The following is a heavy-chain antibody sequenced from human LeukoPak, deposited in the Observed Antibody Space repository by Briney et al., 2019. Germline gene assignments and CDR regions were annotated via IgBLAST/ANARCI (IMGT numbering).Heavy chain of an antibody. J-gene: IGHJ4*02. V-gene: IGHV1-69*05. CDR2: IIPIFGTT. CDR3: ARGGEANYYDTSGYYLYYY. D-gene: IGHD3-22*01. CDR1: GGTFSNYA. Sequence: SVKVSCKASGGTFSNYAISWVRQAPGQGLEWMGRIIPIFGTTNYAQKFQGGVTITTDESTSTAYMELSSLRSEDTAVYYCARGGEANYYDTSGYYLYYYWGQGTLVTVSS.